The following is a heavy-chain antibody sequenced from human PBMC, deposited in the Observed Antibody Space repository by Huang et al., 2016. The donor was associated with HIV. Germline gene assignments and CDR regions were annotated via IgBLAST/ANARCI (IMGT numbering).Heavy chain of an antibody. J-gene: IGHJ4*02. CDR3: ARSAYGDFDY. V-gene: IGHV1-8*02. Sequence: QVHLVQSGAEVKKPGASVKVSCKASGYTFTNYDINWVRQAPGRGLEWMGWTNPNTGNTGCAQSFQGRVTMTRKTSITTAYMELTSLTSEDTAVYYCARSAYGDFDYWGLGTLVIVSS. D-gene: IGHD4-17*01. CDR2: TNPNTGNT. CDR1: GYTFTNYD.